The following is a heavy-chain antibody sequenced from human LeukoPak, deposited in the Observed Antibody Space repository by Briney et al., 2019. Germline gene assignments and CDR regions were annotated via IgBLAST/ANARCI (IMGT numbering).Heavy chain of an antibody. V-gene: IGHV4-59*01. CDR2: IYYSGST. J-gene: IGHJ3*02. D-gene: IGHD5-12*01. CDR1: GGSISSYY. CDR3: ARDGTYSGYERAFDI. Sequence: SETLSLTCTVSGGSISSYYWSWIRQPPGKGLEWIGYIYYSGSTNYNPSLKSRVTISVDTSKNQFSLKLTSVTAADTAVYYCARDGTYSGYERAFDIWGQGTMVTVSS.